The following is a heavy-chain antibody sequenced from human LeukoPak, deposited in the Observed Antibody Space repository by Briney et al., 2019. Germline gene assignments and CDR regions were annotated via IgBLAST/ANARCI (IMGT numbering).Heavy chain of an antibody. D-gene: IGHD3-16*01. J-gene: IGHJ4*02. V-gene: IGHV1-69*02. CDR1: GGTFSSYT. CDR3: AILGGLSYAFFDY. Sequence: ASVKASCKASGGTFSSYTISWVRQAPGQGLEWMGRIIPILGIANYAQTFQDRVTITADKSTSTAYMELSSLRSEYTAVYYCAILGGLSYAFFDYWGQGTLVTVSS. CDR2: IIPILGIA.